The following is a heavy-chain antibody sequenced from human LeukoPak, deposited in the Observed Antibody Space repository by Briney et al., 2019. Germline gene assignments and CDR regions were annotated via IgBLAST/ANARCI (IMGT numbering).Heavy chain of an antibody. CDR1: GFIFSSHW. CDR3: ARAGYYDSRGYYCDY. CDR2: IKQDGTEK. D-gene: IGHD3-22*01. Sequence: GGSLRLSCAGPGFIFSSHWMSWVRQAPGKGLEWVANIKQDGTEKYYVDSVKGRFTISRDNAENSLYLQMNSLRAEDTAVYYCARAGYYDSRGYYCDYWGQGTLVTVSS. V-gene: IGHV3-7*01. J-gene: IGHJ4*02.